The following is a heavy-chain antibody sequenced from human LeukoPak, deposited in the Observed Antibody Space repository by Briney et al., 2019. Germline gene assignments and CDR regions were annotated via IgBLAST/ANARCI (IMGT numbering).Heavy chain of an antibody. D-gene: IGHD4-17*01. Sequence: GSLRLSCAASGFTFSSYSMNWVRQAPGKGLEWVSYISSSSSTMYYADSVKGRFTISRDNAKNSLYLQMNSLRAEDTAVYYCARAGGSTVSHSDYWGQGTLVTVSS. CDR2: ISSSSSTM. CDR1: GFTFSSYS. J-gene: IGHJ4*02. CDR3: ARAGGSTVSHSDY. V-gene: IGHV3-48*01.